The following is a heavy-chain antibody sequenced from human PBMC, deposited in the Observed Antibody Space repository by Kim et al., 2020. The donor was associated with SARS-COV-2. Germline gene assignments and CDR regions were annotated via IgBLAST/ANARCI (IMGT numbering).Heavy chain of an antibody. CDR1: GFTFSGYV. Sequence: GGSLRLSCAASGFTFSGYVMNWVRQAPGKGLECVSGISSSGGGTYYADSVKGRFTISRDNSKNTLYLQMNSLRAEDTAVYYCAKDRRAEGVDYWGQGTQVSVSP. D-gene: IGHD6-13*01. J-gene: IGHJ4*02. CDR2: ISSSGGGT. CDR3: AKDRRAEGVDY. V-gene: IGHV3-23*01.